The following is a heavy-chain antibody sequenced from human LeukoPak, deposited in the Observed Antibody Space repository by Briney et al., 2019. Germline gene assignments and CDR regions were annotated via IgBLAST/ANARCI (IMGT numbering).Heavy chain of an antibody. Sequence: SETLSLTCTVSGGSISSYYWSWIRQPPGKGLEWIGYIYYSGSTYYNPSLKSRVTISVDTSKNQFSLKLSSVTAADTAVYYCARHSPEVVPAAILHWFDPWGQGTLVTVSS. J-gene: IGHJ5*02. D-gene: IGHD2-2*01. CDR1: GGSISSYY. V-gene: IGHV4-59*08. CDR2: IYYSGST. CDR3: ARHSPEVVPAAILHWFDP.